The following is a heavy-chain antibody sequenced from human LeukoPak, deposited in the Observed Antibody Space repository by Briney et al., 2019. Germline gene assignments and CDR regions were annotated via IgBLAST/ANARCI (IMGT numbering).Heavy chain of an antibody. D-gene: IGHD2-15*01. V-gene: IGHV1-69*06. Sequence: PAASVKVSCKASGGTFSSYAISWVRQAPGQGLEWMGGIIPIFGTANYAQKFQGRVTMTEDTSTDTAYMELSSLRSEDTAVYYCATALPGSQLEVVVATIDAFDIWGQGTMVTVSS. J-gene: IGHJ3*02. CDR1: GGTFSSYA. CDR2: IIPIFGTA. CDR3: ATALPGSQLEVVVATIDAFDI.